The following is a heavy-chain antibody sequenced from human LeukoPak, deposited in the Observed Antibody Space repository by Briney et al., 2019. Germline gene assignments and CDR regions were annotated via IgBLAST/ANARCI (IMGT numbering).Heavy chain of an antibody. CDR3: ARDRYLYYDVLTGYADY. CDR1: GFIVSSNY. D-gene: IGHD3-9*01. Sequence: GGSLRLSCAASGFIVSSNYMTWVRQAPGKGLEWVSSISSSSSYIYYADSVKGRFTISRDNAKNSLYLQMNSLRAEDTAVYYCARDRYLYYDVLTGYADYWGQGTLVTVSS. CDR2: ISSSSSYI. J-gene: IGHJ4*02. V-gene: IGHV3-21*01.